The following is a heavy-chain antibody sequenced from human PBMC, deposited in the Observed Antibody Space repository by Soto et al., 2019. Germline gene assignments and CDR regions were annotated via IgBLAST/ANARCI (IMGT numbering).Heavy chain of an antibody. CDR1: GFSFANYW. CDR3: ARIESIARNWFDP. V-gene: IGHV5-10-1*01. D-gene: IGHD6-13*01. CDR2: IDPVDSYA. J-gene: IGHJ5*02. Sequence: GESLKISCNGSGFSFANYWVSRVRQMPGKGLEWMGNIDPVDSYANYSPSFQGHVTFLVDTSISTAYLQWSSLKASDTAMYFCARIESIARNWFDPWGQRPLFTVSS.